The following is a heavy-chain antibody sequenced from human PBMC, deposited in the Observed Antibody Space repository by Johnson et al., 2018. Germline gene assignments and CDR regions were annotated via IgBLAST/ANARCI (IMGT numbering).Heavy chain of an antibody. V-gene: IGHV3-30-3*01. CDR3: ARGICSGDNCYSGNYYIDV. CDR2: ISSGGSNM. CDR1: GLTFSRYT. J-gene: IGHJ6*03. Sequence: QVQLVESGGGVVQPGRSLRLSCAASGLTFSRYTFHWVRQAPGKGLEWVALISSGGSNMFYADSVKGRFTISRDNSKNTLFLQMNTLRSEDTAVYYCARGICSGDNCYSGNYYIDVWGKGTTVTVSS. D-gene: IGHD2-15*01.